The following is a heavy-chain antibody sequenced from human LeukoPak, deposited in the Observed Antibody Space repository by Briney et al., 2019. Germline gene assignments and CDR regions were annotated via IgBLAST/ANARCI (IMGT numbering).Heavy chain of an antibody. CDR2: INPSGGST. CDR3: ARDSAFNDAFDI. J-gene: IGHJ3*02. Sequence: GASVKVSCTASGYTFTSYYMHWVRQAPGQGLEWMGIINPSGGSTSYAQKFQGRVTMTRDMSTSTVYMELSSLRSEDTAVYYCARDSAFNDAFDIWGQGTMVTVSS. V-gene: IGHV1-46*01. CDR1: GYTFTSYY.